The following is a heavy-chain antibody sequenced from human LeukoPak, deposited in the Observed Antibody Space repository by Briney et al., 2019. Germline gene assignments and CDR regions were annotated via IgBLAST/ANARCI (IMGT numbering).Heavy chain of an antibody. Sequence: GGSLRLSCAASGFTFSSYSMNWVRQAPGKGLEWVSSISSSSSYIYYADSVKGRFTISRDNSKNSLYLQMNSLRTEDTALYYCAKDIAAVTPGLIGFDYWGQGTLVTVSS. CDR2: ISSSSSYI. CDR3: AKDIAAVTPGLIGFDY. J-gene: IGHJ4*02. V-gene: IGHV3-21*04. D-gene: IGHD6-13*01. CDR1: GFTFSSYS.